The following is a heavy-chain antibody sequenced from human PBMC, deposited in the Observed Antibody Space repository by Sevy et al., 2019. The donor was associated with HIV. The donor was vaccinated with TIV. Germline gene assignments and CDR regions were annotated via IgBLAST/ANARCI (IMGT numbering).Heavy chain of an antibody. CDR2: ITGSGGST. V-gene: IGHV3-23*01. CDR1: RFTFSSYA. D-gene: IGHD6-19*01. CDR3: AKGGQWLRGADYYYYMDV. J-gene: IGHJ6*03. Sequence: GGSLRLSCAASRFTFSSYAMSWVRQAPGKGLEWVSAITGSGGSTYYADSVKGRFTISRDNSKNTLYLQMNSLRAEDTAVYYCAKGGQWLRGADYYYYMDVWGKGTTVTVSS.